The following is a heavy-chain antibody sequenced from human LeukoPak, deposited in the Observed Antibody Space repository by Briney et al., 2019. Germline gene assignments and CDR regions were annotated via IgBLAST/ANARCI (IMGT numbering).Heavy chain of an antibody. D-gene: IGHD4-17*01. V-gene: IGHV3-23*01. CDR3: TKDPNGDYVGAFDP. CDR2: ISGSGGSK. CDR1: GFTFSSYV. Sequence: GGSLTLSCPASGFTFSSYVMSWVRQAPGKGLEWVSAISGSGGSKHYPHFVKGGFTISSDNSKNTLYLQMNTLRPEDTGVYYCTKDPNGDYVGAFDPWGQGTLVTVSS. J-gene: IGHJ5*02.